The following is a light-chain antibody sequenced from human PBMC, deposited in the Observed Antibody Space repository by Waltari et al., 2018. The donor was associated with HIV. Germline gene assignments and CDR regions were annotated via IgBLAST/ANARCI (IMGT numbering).Light chain of an antibody. Sequence: EIVMTQSPVSVSVSPGEKAPLSCRASQSVSSNLAWYQQKPGQAPRLVISGASTRATGIPARFGGSGSGTEFTLTISSLQSEDFAVYYCQQYDLWPLTFGPGTKVDIK. CDR2: GAS. V-gene: IGKV3-15*01. CDR1: QSVSSN. CDR3: QQYDLWPLT. J-gene: IGKJ3*01.